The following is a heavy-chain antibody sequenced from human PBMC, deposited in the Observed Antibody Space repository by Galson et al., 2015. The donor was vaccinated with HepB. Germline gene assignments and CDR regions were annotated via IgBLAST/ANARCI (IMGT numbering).Heavy chain of an antibody. Sequence: SVKVSCKASGYTFTNYGFTWVRQAPGQGLEWMGWIGAYNGDTRYEPKMTGRVTLTADSSTSTAYTELRSLRSDDTAVYYCARTTKIHYYYAMDVWGQGATVTVSS. CDR3: ARTTKIHYYYAMDV. V-gene: IGHV1-18*04. CDR1: GYTFTNYG. CDR2: IGAYNGDT. J-gene: IGHJ6*02. D-gene: IGHD1-1*01.